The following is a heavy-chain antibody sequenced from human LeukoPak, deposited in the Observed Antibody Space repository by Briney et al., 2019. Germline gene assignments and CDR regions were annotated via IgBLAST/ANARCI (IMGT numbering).Heavy chain of an antibody. D-gene: IGHD5-18*01. CDR3: ARGKRGYSYGFLY. CDR1: GGSISSYY. V-gene: IGHV4-59*01. J-gene: IGHJ4*02. Sequence: ASETLSLTCTVSGGSISSYYWTWIRQPPGKGLECIGYFYHVGSANYNPSFKSRVTISVDTSKNQVSLGLSSVTAADTAVYYCARGKRGYSYGFLYWGQGTLVTVSS. CDR2: FYHVGSA.